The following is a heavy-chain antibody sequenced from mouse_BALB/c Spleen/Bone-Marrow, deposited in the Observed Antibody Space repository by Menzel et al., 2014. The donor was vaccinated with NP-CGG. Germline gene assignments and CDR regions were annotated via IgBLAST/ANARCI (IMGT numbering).Heavy chain of an antibody. Sequence: EVKLHESGGGLVQPGGSLKLSCATSGFTFSDYYMYWVRQTPEKRLEWVAYITKGGGSTYYPDIVKGRFTISRDNAKNTLYLQMSRLKSEDTAMYYCARQLAYAMDYWSQGTSVTVSS. J-gene: IGHJ4*01. V-gene: IGHV5-12*02. CDR2: ITKGGGST. CDR1: GFTFSDYY. D-gene: IGHD4-1*01. CDR3: ARQLAYAMDY.